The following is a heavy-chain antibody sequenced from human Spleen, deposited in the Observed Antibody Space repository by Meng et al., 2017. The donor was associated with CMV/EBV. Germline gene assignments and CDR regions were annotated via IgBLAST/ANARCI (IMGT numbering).Heavy chain of an antibody. CDR3: TRRLEGYSSSWILQVYDWFDP. J-gene: IGHJ5*02. Sequence: GESLKISCVASGFTFDDHGMSWVRQAPGKGLEWVSGINWSGHNTDYADSVKGRFTVSRDNSQNTLYLQMNSLKTEDTAVYYCTRRLEGYSSSWILQVYDWFDPWGQGTLVTVSS. D-gene: IGHD6-13*01. CDR2: INWSGHNT. V-gene: IGHV3-20*04. CDR1: GFTFDDHG.